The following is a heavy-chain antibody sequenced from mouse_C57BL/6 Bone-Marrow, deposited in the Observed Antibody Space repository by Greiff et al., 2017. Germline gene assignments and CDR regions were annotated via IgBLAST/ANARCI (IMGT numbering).Heavy chain of an antibody. CDR1: GYAFSSSW. J-gene: IGHJ3*01. Sequence: QVQLQQSGPELVKPGASVRLSCKASGYAFSSSWMNWVKQRPGSGLEWMGRIYPGGGDTNYNGKFKGKATLTADKSSSTAYMELSSLTSEDSAVYFCARRLGFAYWGQGTLVTVSA. CDR3: ARRLGFAY. CDR2: IYPGGGDT. D-gene: IGHD3-2*02. V-gene: IGHV1-82*01.